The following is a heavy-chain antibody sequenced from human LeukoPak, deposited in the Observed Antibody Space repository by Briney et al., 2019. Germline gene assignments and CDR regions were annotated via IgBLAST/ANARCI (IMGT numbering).Heavy chain of an antibody. CDR1: GFTFSSYE. CDR3: AKDPLPYDFWSGYWKDY. J-gene: IGHJ4*02. D-gene: IGHD3-3*01. Sequence: GGSLRLSCAASGFTFSSYEMNWVRQAPGKGLEWVSYISSSGSTIYYADSVKGRFTISRDNSKNTLYLQMNSLRAEDTAVYYCAKDPLPYDFWSGYWKDYWGQGTLVTVSS. V-gene: IGHV3-48*03. CDR2: ISSSGSTI.